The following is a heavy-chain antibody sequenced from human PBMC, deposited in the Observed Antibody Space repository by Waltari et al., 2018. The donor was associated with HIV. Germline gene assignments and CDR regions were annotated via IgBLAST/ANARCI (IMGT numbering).Heavy chain of an antibody. CDR1: GFTFTSYW. D-gene: IGHD2-2*01. J-gene: IGHJ4*02. CDR3: ARVRGYSCWD. Sequence: EVQLVESGGGLVQPGGSLRRSCGASGFTFTSYWMSWVRQAPGKGLEWVANIKQDGSEKYYVDSMKGRFTISRDNAKNSLYLQMNSLRAEDTAVYYCARVRGYSCWDWGQGTLVTVSS. CDR2: IKQDGSEK. V-gene: IGHV3-7*01.